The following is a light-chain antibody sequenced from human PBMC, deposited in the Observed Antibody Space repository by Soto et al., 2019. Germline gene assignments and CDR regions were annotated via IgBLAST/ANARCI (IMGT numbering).Light chain of an antibody. CDR1: SCDVGGYKH. CDR3: SSYTSSSILYV. V-gene: IGLV2-8*01. Sequence: QSVLTQPPSASGSPGQSVTIFCTGSSCDVGGYKHVSWYQQHPGKVPKLMLYEVSKRPSGVPDRFSGSKSGNTASLTVSGLQAEDEADYYCSSYTSSSILYVFGTGTKVTVL. J-gene: IGLJ1*01. CDR2: EVS.